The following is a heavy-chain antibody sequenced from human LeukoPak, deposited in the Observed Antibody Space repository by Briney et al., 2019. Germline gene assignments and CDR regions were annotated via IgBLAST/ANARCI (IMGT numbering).Heavy chain of an antibody. CDR1: GFTFSSYS. V-gene: IGHV3-48*01. Sequence: GGSLRLSCAASGFTFSSYSMNRVRQAPGKGLEWVSYISSSSSTIYYADSVKGRFTISRDNAKNSLYLQMNSLRAEDTAVYYCAKVGGLREAAAGLYYFDYWGQGTLVTVSS. J-gene: IGHJ4*02. D-gene: IGHD6-13*01. CDR3: AKVGGLREAAAGLYYFDY. CDR2: ISSSSSTI.